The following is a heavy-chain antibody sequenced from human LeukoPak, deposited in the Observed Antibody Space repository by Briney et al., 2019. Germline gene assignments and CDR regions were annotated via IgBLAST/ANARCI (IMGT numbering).Heavy chain of an antibody. Sequence: GESLKISCQGSGYSFTTYWIGWVRQMPGKGLEWMGIIYPGDSDTTYSPSFQGQVTISADKSISTAYLQWSSLKASDTAIYYCARYYFGSGTWGSFDIWGQGTMVTVSS. CDR1: GYSFTTYW. J-gene: IGHJ3*02. CDR3: ARYYFGSGTWGSFDI. D-gene: IGHD3-10*01. V-gene: IGHV5-51*01. CDR2: IYPGDSDT.